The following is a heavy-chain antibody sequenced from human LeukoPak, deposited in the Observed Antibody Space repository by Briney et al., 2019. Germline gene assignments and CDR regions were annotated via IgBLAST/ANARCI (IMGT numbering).Heavy chain of an antibody. J-gene: IGHJ3*01. V-gene: IGHV4-4*02. CDR2: VDLLGRT. Sequence: SETLSLTCGVSGGSISNTNWWTWVRQPPGKGLEWIGEVDLLGRTNYNPSLKSRVAISVDTSKNQFSLKLSSVTAADTAVYYCARSGAYYDSGMGAFDVWGQGTMVTVSP. D-gene: IGHD3-10*01. CDR3: ARSGAYYDSGMGAFDV. CDR1: GGSISNTNW.